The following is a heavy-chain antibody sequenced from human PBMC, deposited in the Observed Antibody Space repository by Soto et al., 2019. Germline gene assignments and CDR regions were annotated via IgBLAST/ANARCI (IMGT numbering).Heavy chain of an antibody. CDR1: GAPITTTKW. J-gene: IGHJ6*02. Sequence: QVQQQESGPGLLKPSETLSLTCTVSGAPITTTKWWAWVRLPPGKGLEWIGELSRGDERSSNPSLEGRFTMSLDKSNNHFSLKLTSVTAADTAIYYCATQTISYTWGVWGRGTSVTVSS. D-gene: IGHD3-16*01. CDR3: ATQTISYTWGV. V-gene: IGHV4-4*02. CDR2: LSRGDER.